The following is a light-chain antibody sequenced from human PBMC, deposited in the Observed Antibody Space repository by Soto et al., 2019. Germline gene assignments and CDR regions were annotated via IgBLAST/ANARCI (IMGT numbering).Light chain of an antibody. CDR1: SSDVGDYNY. CDR3: SSYSGSSTSVL. V-gene: IGLV2-14*01. Sequence: QSALTQPASVSGSPGQSITISCTGSSSDVGDYNYVSWYQQHPDKAPKLMIYDVSNRPSGVSDRFSGSKSGNTASLTISGVQAEDEADYYCSSYSGSSTSVLFGGGTKLTVL. CDR2: DVS. J-gene: IGLJ2*01.